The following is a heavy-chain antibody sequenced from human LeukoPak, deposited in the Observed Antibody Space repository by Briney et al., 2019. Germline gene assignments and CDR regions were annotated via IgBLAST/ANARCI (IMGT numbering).Heavy chain of an antibody. Sequence: SETLSLTCTVSGGSISSNTYYWGWIRQPPGKGLEWIGSIYYSGGTYYNPSLKSRVTISVDTSKNQFSLKLTSVTAADTAVYYCARYSSSSPIYYFDYWGQGTLVTVSS. CDR3: ARYSSSSPIYYFDY. V-gene: IGHV4-39*07. CDR2: IYYSGGT. CDR1: GGSISSNTYY. D-gene: IGHD6-13*01. J-gene: IGHJ4*02.